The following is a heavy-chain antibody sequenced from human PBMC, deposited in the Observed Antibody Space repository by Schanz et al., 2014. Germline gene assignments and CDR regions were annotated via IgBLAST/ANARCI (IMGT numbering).Heavy chain of an antibody. CDR2: ITGGSTTYT. Sequence: VQLVESGGGLVKPGGSLRLSCAASGFTFNNFGMNWVRQAPGKGLEWVSCITGGSTTYTYYADSVRGRFTISRENAKSSLYLQMDHLRVEDTAAYYCAGAAVGFIVDAFDLWGRGTMVIVSS. J-gene: IGHJ3*01. CDR3: AGAAVGFIVDAFDL. V-gene: IGHV3-21*01. CDR1: GFTFNNFG. D-gene: IGHD6-19*01.